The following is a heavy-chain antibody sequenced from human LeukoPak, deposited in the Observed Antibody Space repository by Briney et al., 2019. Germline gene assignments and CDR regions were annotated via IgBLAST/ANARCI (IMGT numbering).Heavy chain of an antibody. D-gene: IGHD4-17*01. CDR3: AFPMTIVTPGSFDI. V-gene: IGHV3-74*01. CDR2: INTDGSNT. J-gene: IGHJ3*02. CDR1: GFTFSNYW. Sequence: GGSLRLSCAAPGFTFSNYWMHWVCQAPGKGLEWVSRINTDGSNTRYADSVKGRFTISRDNAKNTLYLQMNSLRADDTAVYFCAFPMTIVTPGSFDIWGQGTMDTVST.